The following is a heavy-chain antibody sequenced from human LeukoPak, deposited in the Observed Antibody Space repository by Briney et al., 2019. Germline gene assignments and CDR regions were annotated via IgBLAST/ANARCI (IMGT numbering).Heavy chain of an antibody. D-gene: IGHD2-8*01. CDR1: GFTFSSYV. J-gene: IGHJ3*01. V-gene: IGHV3-23*01. CDR2: ISNSGGAT. CDR3: AKDNVS. Sequence: PGGSLRLSCAAYGFTFSSYVMNWVRQAPGKGLEWVSSISNSGGATHYADSVKGRFTISRDNSKNTLYLQMNTLRVEDTAVYYCAKDNVSWGQGTMVTVSS.